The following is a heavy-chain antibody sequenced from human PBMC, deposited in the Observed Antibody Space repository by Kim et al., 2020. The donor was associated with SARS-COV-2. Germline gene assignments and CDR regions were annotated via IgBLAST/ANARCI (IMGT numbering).Heavy chain of an antibody. V-gene: IGHV3-23*01. Sequence: GGSLRLSCTVSGFTFINYAMSWVRQAPGKGLEWVSAFSSGSGGLTYYADSVKGRFTISRDNSKNTLYLQMNNLRAEDTAVYYCAKDYRSGYSGYDIGDWGQGTLVTVSS. CDR2: FSSGSGGLT. J-gene: IGHJ4*02. CDR1: GFTFINYA. D-gene: IGHD5-12*01. CDR3: AKDYRSGYSGYDIGD.